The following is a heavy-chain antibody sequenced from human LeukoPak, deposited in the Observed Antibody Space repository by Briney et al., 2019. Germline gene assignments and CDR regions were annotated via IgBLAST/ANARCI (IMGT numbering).Heavy chain of an antibody. V-gene: IGHV3-23*01. CDR3: EKDPARGYCSTGICYDSPFDF. J-gene: IGHJ4*02. D-gene: IGHD2-15*01. CDR1: CFTFSTYP. CDR2: ISACAAHT. Sequence: GGSLRLSCVASCFTFSTYPMTWARQPPGERLEWVSLISACAAHTYYADSVKGRFTISRDDSKNTLFLQMNSLRVQDTAVYYCEKDPARGYCSTGICYDSPFDFWGQGTLVTVSS.